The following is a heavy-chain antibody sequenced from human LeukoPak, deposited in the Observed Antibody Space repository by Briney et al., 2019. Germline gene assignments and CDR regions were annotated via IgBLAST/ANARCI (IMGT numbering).Heavy chain of an antibody. J-gene: IGHJ6*04. V-gene: IGHV3-7*03. CDR2: IKQDGSEK. CDR3: ARDRVVVVVAATYYGMDV. CDR1: GFTFSSYW. D-gene: IGHD2-15*01. Sequence: GGSLRLSCAASGFTFSSYWMSWVRQAPGKGLEWVANIKQDGSEKYCVDSVKGRFTISRDNAKNSLYLQMNSLRAEDTAVYYCARDRVVVVVAATYYGMDVWGKGTTVTVSS.